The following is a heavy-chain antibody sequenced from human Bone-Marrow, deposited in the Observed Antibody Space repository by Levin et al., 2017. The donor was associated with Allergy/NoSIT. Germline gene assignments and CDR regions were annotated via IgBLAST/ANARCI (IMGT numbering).Heavy chain of an antibody. V-gene: IGHV3-23*01. CDR3: AKREGRYFDWLEFDY. CDR1: GFTFSSYA. J-gene: IGHJ4*02. CDR2: ISGSGGST. Sequence: GGSLRLSCAASGFTFSSYAMSWVRQAPGKGLEWVSAISGSGGSTYYADSVKGRFTISRDNSKNTLYLQMNSLRAEDTAVYYCAKREGRYFDWLEFDYWGQGTLVTVSS. D-gene: IGHD3-9*01.